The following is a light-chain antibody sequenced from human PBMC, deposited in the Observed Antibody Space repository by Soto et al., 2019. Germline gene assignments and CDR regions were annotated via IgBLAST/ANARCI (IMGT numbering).Light chain of an antibody. CDR2: DVT. Sequence: QSALTQPPSVSGSPGQSVTISCTGTSSDVGGYNRVSWYQQPPGTAPKLMIYDVTKRPSGVPDRCSGSKSGNTASLTISGLQAEDEADYYCCSYAGSYSWIFGGGTKVTVL. V-gene: IGLV2-11*01. J-gene: IGLJ2*01. CDR1: SSDVGGYNR. CDR3: CSYAGSYSWI.